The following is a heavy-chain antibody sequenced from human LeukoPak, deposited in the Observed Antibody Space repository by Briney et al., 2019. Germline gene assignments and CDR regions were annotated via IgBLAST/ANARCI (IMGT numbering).Heavy chain of an antibody. CDR1: GFTFSSYG. J-gene: IGHJ4*02. Sequence: GGSLRLSCAASGFTFSSYGMHWVRQAPGKGLEWVAVISYDGSNKCYADSVKGRFTISRDNSKNTLYLQMNSLRAEDTAVYYCAKDGGHCSGGSCYRFDYWGQGTLVTVSS. V-gene: IGHV3-30*18. CDR2: ISYDGSNK. D-gene: IGHD2-15*01. CDR3: AKDGGHCSGGSCYRFDY.